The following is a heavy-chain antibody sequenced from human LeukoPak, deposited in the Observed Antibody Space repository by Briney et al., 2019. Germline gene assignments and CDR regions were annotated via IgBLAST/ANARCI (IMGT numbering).Heavy chain of an antibody. CDR1: GGSISSGGYY. CDR2: IYYSGST. D-gene: IGHD2-15*01. J-gene: IGHJ5*02. CDR3: ARDGPLYCSGGSCYSTGVRWFDP. Sequence: PSETLSLTCTVSGGSISSGGYYWSWIRQHPGKGLEWIGYIYYSGSTYYNPSLKRRVTISVDTSKTQFSLKLSSVTAADTAVYYCARDGPLYCSGGSCYSTGVRWFDPWGHGTLVTVSS. V-gene: IGHV4-31*03.